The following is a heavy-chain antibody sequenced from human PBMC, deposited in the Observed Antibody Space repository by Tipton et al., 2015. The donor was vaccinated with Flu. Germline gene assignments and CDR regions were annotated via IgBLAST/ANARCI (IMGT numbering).Heavy chain of an antibody. CDR1: GGSITRGSYY. CDR3: ARGDYGDYDHEADSFDI. D-gene: IGHD4-17*01. V-gene: IGHV4-61*02. CDR2: VYTNTNT. J-gene: IGHJ3*02. Sequence: TLSLTCTVSGGSITRGSYYWNWIRQPAGKGLEWIGRVYTNTNTNYKPSLESRVTISIDKSKNQFSLKLRSVTAADTAIYYCARGDYGDYDHEADSFDIWGQGTLVTGS.